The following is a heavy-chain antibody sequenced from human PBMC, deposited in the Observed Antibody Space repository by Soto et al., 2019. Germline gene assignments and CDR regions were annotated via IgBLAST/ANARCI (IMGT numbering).Heavy chain of an antibody. CDR1: RGSISSSNW. CDR3: ARASYDYVWGSYRLDY. D-gene: IGHD3-16*02. Sequence: PSETLSLTCAGSRGSISSSNWWSWVRQPPGKRLEWSGEIYHSGSTNYNPSLKSRVTISVDKSKNQFSLKLSSVTAADTAVYYCARASYDYVWGSYRLDYWVQGTRVTVSS. CDR2: IYHSGST. J-gene: IGHJ4*02. V-gene: IGHV4-4*02.